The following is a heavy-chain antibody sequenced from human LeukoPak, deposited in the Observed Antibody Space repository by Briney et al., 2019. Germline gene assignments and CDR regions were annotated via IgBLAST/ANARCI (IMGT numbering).Heavy chain of an antibody. Sequence: SVKVSCKASGGTFSSYAISWVRQAPGQGLEWMGGIIPIFGTANYAQKFQGRVTITTDESTSTAYMELSSLRSEDTAVYYCARSRGLWQQLPRADLQSPENYYMDVWGKGTTVTVSS. D-gene: IGHD6-13*01. CDR2: IIPIFGTA. V-gene: IGHV1-69*05. J-gene: IGHJ6*03. CDR3: ARSRGLWQQLPRADLQSPENYYMDV. CDR1: GGTFSSYA.